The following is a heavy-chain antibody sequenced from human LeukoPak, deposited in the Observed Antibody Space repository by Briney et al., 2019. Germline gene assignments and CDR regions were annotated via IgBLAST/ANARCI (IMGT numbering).Heavy chain of an antibody. J-gene: IGHJ4*02. CDR3: VKDLYKGDSASWYFFHY. CDR2: ISNNGGST. D-gene: IGHD6-13*01. Sequence: GGSLTLSCSASGFTFSSYALHWVRQAPGKGLEYVSAISNNGGSTYHADSVKGRFTISRDTSKNTLYLQMSSLRAEDTAMYYCVKDLYKGDSASWYFFHYWGQGTLVTVSS. V-gene: IGHV3-64D*06. CDR1: GFTFSSYA.